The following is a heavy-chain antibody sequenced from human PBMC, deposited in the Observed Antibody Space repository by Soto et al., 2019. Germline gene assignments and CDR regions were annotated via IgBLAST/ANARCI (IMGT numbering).Heavy chain of an antibody. CDR2: IWYDGSNK. CDR1: GFTFSSYG. D-gene: IGHD2-15*01. V-gene: IGHV3-33*01. J-gene: IGHJ3*02. CDR3: ARDVADVYAFDI. Sequence: GGSLRLSCAASGFTFSSYGMHWVRQAPGKGLEWVAVIWYDGSNKYYADSVKGRFTISRDNSKNTLYLQMNSLRAEDTAVYYCARDVADVYAFDIWGQGTMVTVSS.